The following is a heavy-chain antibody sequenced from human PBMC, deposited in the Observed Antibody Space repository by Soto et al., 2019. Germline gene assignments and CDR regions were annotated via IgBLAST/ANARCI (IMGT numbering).Heavy chain of an antibody. CDR1: GCTFRSYA. V-gene: IGHV3-30-3*01. D-gene: IGHD3-10*01. Sequence: GSLRPSCAASGCTFRSYAIHWVRQAPGKGLEWVAIISYDGSNKFYTDSVKVRFTISRDNSNNTLYLQMNRLRSEDTAVYYCARDGRTGTTLPHGGLDQWGQGTLVTVSS. J-gene: IGHJ4*02. CDR2: ISYDGSNK. CDR3: ARDGRTGTTLPHGGLDQ.